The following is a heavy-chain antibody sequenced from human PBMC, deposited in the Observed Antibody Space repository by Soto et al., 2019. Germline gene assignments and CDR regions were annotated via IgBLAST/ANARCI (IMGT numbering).Heavy chain of an antibody. Sequence: ASVKVSCKASGYTFTGYYMHWVRQAPGQGLEWMGWINPNSGGTNYAQKFQGWVTMTRDTSISTAYMELSRLRSDDTAVYYCARSQSSHVGVYAFDIWDQGTMVTVSS. J-gene: IGHJ3*02. V-gene: IGHV1-2*04. CDR3: ARSQSSHVGVYAFDI. CDR2: INPNSGGT. CDR1: GYTFTGYY. D-gene: IGHD2-21*01.